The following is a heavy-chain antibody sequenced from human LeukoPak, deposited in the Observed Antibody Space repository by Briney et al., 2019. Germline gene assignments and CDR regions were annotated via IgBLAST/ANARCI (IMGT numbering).Heavy chain of an antibody. CDR3: ARFRLSGEGEYYFDY. J-gene: IGHJ4*02. D-gene: IGHD7-27*01. CDR2: ISTDGSST. Sequence: GGYLRLSCAASGFTFSSYWMHWVRQAPGKGLVWVSRISTDGSSTSYADSVKGRFTISRDNAKNTLYLQMNSLRAEDTAVYYCARFRLSGEGEYYFDYWGQGTLVTVSS. V-gene: IGHV3-74*01. CDR1: GFTFSSYW.